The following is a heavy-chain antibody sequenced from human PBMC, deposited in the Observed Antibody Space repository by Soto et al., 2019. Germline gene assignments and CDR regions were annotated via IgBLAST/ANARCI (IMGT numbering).Heavy chain of an antibody. V-gene: IGHV3-23*01. J-gene: IGHJ6*03. CDR2: ISGSGGRT. Sequence: GGSLRLSCAASGFTFSSYAMSWVRQAPGKGLEWVSAISGSGGRTYYADSVKGRFTISRDNSKNTLYLQMNSLRAEDTAVYYCAKPVDYAQKRSYYYYMDVWGKGTTVTVSS. CDR1: GFTFSSYA. CDR3: AKPVDYAQKRSYYYYMDV. D-gene: IGHD4-17*01.